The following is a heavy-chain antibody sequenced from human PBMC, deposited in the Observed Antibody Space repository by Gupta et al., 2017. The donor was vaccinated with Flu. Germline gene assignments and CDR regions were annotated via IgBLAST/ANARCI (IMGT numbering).Heavy chain of an antibody. J-gene: IGHJ6*02. CDR3: VRQGYDFCGAYPGWGVDV. D-gene: IGHD3-3*01. Sequence: YWGWVRKPTGKGFEWLGSVKNSGNSKYNPTLKSRVSMSVDASRNQFSLKLTAVTAADTAVYYCVRQGYDFCGAYPGWGVDVWGRGTTVTVSS. CDR2: VKNSGNS. V-gene: IGHV4-39*01. CDR1: Y.